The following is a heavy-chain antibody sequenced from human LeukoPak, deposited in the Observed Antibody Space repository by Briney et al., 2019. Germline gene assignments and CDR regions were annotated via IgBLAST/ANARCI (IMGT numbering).Heavy chain of an antibody. CDR2: ISSSSSVI. V-gene: IGHV3-48*01. Sequence: GGSLRLSCAASGFTFSSYSMNWVRQTPGKGLEWVSYISSSSSVIYYADSVKGRFTISRDNAKNSLYLQMNSLRAEDTAVYYCARGGNYYYDSSGYYYFDYWGQGTLVTVSS. CDR1: GFTFSSYS. CDR3: ARGGNYYYDSSGYYYFDY. D-gene: IGHD3-22*01. J-gene: IGHJ4*02.